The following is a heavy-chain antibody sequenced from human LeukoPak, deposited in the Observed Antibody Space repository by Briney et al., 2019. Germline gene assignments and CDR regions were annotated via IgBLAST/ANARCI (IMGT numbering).Heavy chain of an antibody. V-gene: IGHV4-38-2*02. CDR2: IHQSGTT. D-gene: IGHD3-3*01. CDR3: AREISGF. J-gene: IGHJ4*02. Sequence: PSETLSLTCAVSGYSISSGYYWVWIRQPPGQGLEWIASIHQSGTTYYNPSLKSRVIISLDTSKNQFSLRLTSVTAADTAVYYCAREISGFWGQGTPVTVSS. CDR1: GYSISSGYY.